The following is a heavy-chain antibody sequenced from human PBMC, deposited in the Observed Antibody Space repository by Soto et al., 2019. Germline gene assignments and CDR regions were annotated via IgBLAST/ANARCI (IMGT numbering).Heavy chain of an antibody. J-gene: IGHJ4*02. V-gene: IGHV4-59*01. CDR1: VSSIINFY. CDR3: ARALRGEY. D-gene: IGHD3-10*01. CDR2: VYYNGNT. Sequence: SETLSLTCTVSVSSIINFYWSWIRQPPGKGLEWIGYVYYNGNTNYNPSLKSRVTMSVDTSKNQFSLKVRSVTAADTAVYYCARALRGEYWGRGTLVTV.